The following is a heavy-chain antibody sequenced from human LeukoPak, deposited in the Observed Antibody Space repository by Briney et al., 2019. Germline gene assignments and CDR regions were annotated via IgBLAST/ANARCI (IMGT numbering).Heavy chain of an antibody. CDR2: IYHSGRT. D-gene: IGHD3-10*01. Sequence: SETLSLTCTVSGASISSSSYYWGWIRQPPGKGLEWIGNIYHSGRTYYNPSLKSRVTISVDTSKNQFSLKLGSVTAADMAIYYCARGKYDSGTYYNIDCWGQGTLVTVSS. CDR3: ARGKYDSGTYYNIDC. V-gene: IGHV4-39*01. J-gene: IGHJ4*02. CDR1: GASISSSSYY.